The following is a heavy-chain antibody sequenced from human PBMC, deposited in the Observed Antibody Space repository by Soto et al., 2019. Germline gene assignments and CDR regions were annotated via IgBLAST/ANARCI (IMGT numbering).Heavy chain of an antibody. J-gene: IGHJ6*02. D-gene: IGHD2-8*01. CDR1: GFTFSSYA. Sequence: QVQLVESGGGVVQPGRSLRLSCAASGFTFSSYAMHWVRQAPGKGLEWVAVISYDGRNKYYADSVKGRFTISRDNSKNTLYLQMNSLRAEDTAVYYCARDQGYCTNGVCYYYYGMDVWGQGTTVTVSS. V-gene: IGHV3-30-3*01. CDR2: ISYDGRNK. CDR3: ARDQGYCTNGVCYYYYGMDV.